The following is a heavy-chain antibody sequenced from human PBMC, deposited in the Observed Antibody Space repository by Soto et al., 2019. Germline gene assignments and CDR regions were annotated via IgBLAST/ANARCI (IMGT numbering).Heavy chain of an antibody. CDR2: NSAYNGNT. D-gene: IGHD6-13*01. Sequence: GASVKVSCKASGYTFTSYGISWVRQAPGQGLEWMGWNSAYNGNTNYAQKLQGRVTMTTDTSTSTAYMELRSLRSDDTAVYYCAEVYSRSGGDNWFEPWGQGTLVTVSS. J-gene: IGHJ5*02. CDR3: AEVYSRSGGDNWFEP. V-gene: IGHV1-18*01. CDR1: GYTFTSYG.